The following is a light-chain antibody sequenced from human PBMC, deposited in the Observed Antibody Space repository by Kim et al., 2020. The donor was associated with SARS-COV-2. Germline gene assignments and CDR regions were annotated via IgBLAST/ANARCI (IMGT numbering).Light chain of an antibody. Sequence: DIQMTQSPSTLSASLGDRVTITCRASQSISSWLAWYQQKPGKAPKLLIYDASSLESGVPSRFSGSGSGTEFTLTISSLQPDDFATYYCQQYNSYRYTFGQGTKLEI. J-gene: IGKJ2*01. CDR1: QSISSW. CDR2: DAS. V-gene: IGKV1-5*01. CDR3: QQYNSYRYT.